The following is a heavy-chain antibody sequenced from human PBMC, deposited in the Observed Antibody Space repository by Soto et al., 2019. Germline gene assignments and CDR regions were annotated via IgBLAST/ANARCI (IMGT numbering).Heavy chain of an antibody. CDR3: ARGQEGIVATH. CDR1: GGSPTGYY. Sequence: QVQLQQWGAGLLKPSETLSLTCTVNGGSPTGYYWSWIRQPPGKGLEWIGEVKDGGSTNYSPSLRGRVSISADTSKNRFSLRLNSVTAADTAVYFCARGQEGIVATHWDQGALVTVSS. CDR2: VKDGGST. D-gene: IGHD5-12*01. J-gene: IGHJ4*02. V-gene: IGHV4-34*01.